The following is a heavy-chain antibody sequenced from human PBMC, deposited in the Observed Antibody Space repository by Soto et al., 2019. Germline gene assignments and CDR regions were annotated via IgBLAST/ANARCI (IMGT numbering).Heavy chain of an antibody. J-gene: IGHJ4*02. CDR1: GGSISSSSYY. V-gene: IGHV4-39*01. CDR3: ARHDYDYIWGSYPVRGASPYHFDY. D-gene: IGHD3-16*02. CDR2: IYYSGST. Sequence: SETLSLTCTVSGGSISSSSYYWGWIRQPPGKGLEWIGSIYYSGSTYYNPSLKSRVTISVDTSKNQFSLKLSSVTAADTAVYYCARHDYDYIWGSYPVRGASPYHFDYWGQGTXVTVSS.